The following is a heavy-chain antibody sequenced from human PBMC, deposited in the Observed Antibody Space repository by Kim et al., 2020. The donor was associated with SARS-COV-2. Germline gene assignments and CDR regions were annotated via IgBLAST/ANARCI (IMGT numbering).Heavy chain of an antibody. CDR2: ISYDGSNK. Sequence: GGSLRLSCAASGFTFSSYGMHWVRQAPGKGLEWVAVISYDGSNKYYADSVKGRFTISRDNSKNTLYLQMNSLRAEDTAVYYCAKNTGIWYYDSSGEMDVWGQGTTVTVSS. D-gene: IGHD3-22*01. J-gene: IGHJ6*02. V-gene: IGHV3-30*18. CDR3: AKNTGIWYYDSSGEMDV. CDR1: GFTFSSYG.